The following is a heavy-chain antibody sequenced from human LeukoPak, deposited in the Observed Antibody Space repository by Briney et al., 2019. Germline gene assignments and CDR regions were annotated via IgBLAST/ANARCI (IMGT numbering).Heavy chain of an antibody. CDR3: ARDGYSGNDGL. CDR1: GGSISSYY. Sequence: SETLSLTCTVSGGSISSYYWSWLRQPPGKGLEWIGYIYHSGSTKYNPSLKSRVTISVDTSKNQFSLKLSSVTAADTAVYYCARDGYSGNDGLWGQGTLVTVSS. V-gene: IGHV4-59*01. D-gene: IGHD5-12*01. CDR2: IYHSGST. J-gene: IGHJ4*02.